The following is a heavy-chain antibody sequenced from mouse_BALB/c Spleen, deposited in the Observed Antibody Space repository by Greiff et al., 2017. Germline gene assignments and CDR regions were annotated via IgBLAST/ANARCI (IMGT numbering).Heavy chain of an antibody. V-gene: IGHV1-7*01. CDR1: GYTFTSYW. CDR2: INPSTGYT. J-gene: IGHJ3*01. D-gene: IGHD3-1*01. Sequence: VQLQQSGAELAKPGASVKMSCKASGYTFTSYWMHWVKQRPGQGLEWIGYINPSTGYTEYNQKFKDKATLTADKSSSTAYMQLSSLTSEDSAVYYCASRETAWFAYWGQGTLVTVSA. CDR3: ASRETAWFAY.